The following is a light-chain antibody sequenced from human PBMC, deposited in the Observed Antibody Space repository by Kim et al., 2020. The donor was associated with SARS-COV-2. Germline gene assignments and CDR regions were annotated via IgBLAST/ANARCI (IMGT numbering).Light chain of an antibody. Sequence: TISCTGTTGDVGGYNYVSWYQQHPDKAPKLMIYEVTKRPSGVPDRFSGSKSGSTASLTVSGLQAEDEADYYCSSYAGSNNYVFGTGTKVTVL. J-gene: IGLJ1*01. V-gene: IGLV2-8*01. CDR2: EVT. CDR3: SSYAGSNNYV. CDR1: TGDVGGYNY.